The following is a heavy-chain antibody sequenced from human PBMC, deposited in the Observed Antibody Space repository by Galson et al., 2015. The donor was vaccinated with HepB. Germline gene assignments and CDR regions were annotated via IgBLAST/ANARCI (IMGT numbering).Heavy chain of an antibody. CDR1: GFTVSSNY. D-gene: IGHD2-2*01. J-gene: IGHJ6*03. Sequence: SLRLSCAASGFTVSSNYMSWVRQAPGKGLEWVSVIYSGGSTYYADSVKGRFTISRDNSKNTLYLQMNSLRAEDTAVYYCARDRADIVVVPAATPGYYYYMDVWGKGTTVTVSS. CDR2: IYSGGST. CDR3: ARDRADIVVVPAATPGYYYYMDV. V-gene: IGHV3-53*01.